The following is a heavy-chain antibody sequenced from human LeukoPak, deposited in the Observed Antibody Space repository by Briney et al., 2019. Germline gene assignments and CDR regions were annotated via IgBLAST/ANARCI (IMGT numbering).Heavy chain of an antibody. CDR3: ARGDFWSGYYTGLY. CDR2: IYSGGST. D-gene: IGHD3-3*01. Sequence: GGSLRLSCAASGFTFSSYAMSWVRQAPGKGLEWVSVIYSGGSTYYADSVKGRFTISRHNSKNTLYLQMDSLRDEDTAVYYCARGDFWSGYYTGLYWGQGTLVTVSS. CDR1: GFTFSSYA. J-gene: IGHJ4*02. V-gene: IGHV3-53*04.